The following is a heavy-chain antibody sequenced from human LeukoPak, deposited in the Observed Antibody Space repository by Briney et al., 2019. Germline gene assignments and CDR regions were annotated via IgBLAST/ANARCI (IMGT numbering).Heavy chain of an antibody. CDR3: ARAGTGYPTNWFDP. V-gene: IGHV5-51*01. CDR1: GSRFTSYW. J-gene: IGHJ5*02. CDR2: IYPGDSDT. Sequence: GGSLEISFKGSGSRFTSYWIGWVRAMPGKGLEWMWIIYPGDSDTRYSPSFQWQVTISADKSITTAYLQWSSLNASDTAMYYFARAGTGYPTNWFDPWGQGTLVTVSS. D-gene: IGHD3-9*01.